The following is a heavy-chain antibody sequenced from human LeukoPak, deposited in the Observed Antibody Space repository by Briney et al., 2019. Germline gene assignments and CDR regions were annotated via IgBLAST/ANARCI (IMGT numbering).Heavy chain of an antibody. J-gene: IGHJ4*02. D-gene: IGHD3-22*01. Sequence: SETLSLTCTVSGGSISSSSYYWGWIRQPPGKGLEWIGSIYYSGSTYYNPSLKSRVTISVDTSKNQFSLKLSSVTAADTAVYYCAGDYYDSSGYPGYFDYWGQGTLVTVSS. CDR2: IYYSGST. CDR1: GGSISSSSYY. CDR3: AGDYYDSSGYPGYFDY. V-gene: IGHV4-39*02.